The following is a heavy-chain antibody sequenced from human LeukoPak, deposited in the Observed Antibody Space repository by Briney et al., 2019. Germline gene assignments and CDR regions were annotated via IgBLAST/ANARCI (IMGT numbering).Heavy chain of an antibody. CDR1: GGSVSSYY. J-gene: IGHJ4*02. Sequence: SETLSLTCTVSGGSVSSYYWSWIRQPPGKGLEWIGYIYTSGSTNYNPSLKSRVTISVDTSKNQFSLKLSSVTAADTAVYYCARSYDFWSGYYGYWGQGTLVTDSS. CDR2: IYTSGST. V-gene: IGHV4-4*09. D-gene: IGHD3-3*01. CDR3: ARSYDFWSGYYGY.